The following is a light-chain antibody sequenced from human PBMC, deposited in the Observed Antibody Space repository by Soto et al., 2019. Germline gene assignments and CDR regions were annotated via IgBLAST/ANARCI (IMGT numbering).Light chain of an antibody. J-gene: IGLJ1*01. CDR2: DVS. CDR3: SSYTTSNTRQIV. Sequence: QSALTQPASVSGSPGQSITISCTGTSSDVGGYNYVSWYQHHPGKAPKLIIYDVSNRPSGVSIRFSGSKSDNTASLTISGLQLEEEADYHCSSYTTSNTRQIVFGTGTKVTVL. V-gene: IGLV2-14*03. CDR1: SSDVGGYNY.